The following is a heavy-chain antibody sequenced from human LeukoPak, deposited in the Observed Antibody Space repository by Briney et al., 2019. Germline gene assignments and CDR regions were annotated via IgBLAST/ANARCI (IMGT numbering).Heavy chain of an antibody. CDR2: IKQAGSEK. CDR3: ARDPGTVADPYFDY. CDR1: GFTFSSYW. D-gene: IGHD6-19*01. Sequence: GGSLTLSCAASGFTFSSYWMSWVRQAPGRGLEWVANIKQAGSEKYYVDSVKGRFTISRDNANNSLYLQMNSLRDEDTAVYYCARDPGTVADPYFDYWGQGSLVTVSS. V-gene: IGHV3-7*01. J-gene: IGHJ4*02.